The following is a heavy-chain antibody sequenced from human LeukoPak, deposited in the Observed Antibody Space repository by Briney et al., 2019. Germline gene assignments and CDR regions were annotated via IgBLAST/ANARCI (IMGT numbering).Heavy chain of an antibody. V-gene: IGHV1-24*01. CDR2: FDPEDGET. J-gene: IGHJ4*02. CDR3: ATGYSSGWSY. D-gene: IGHD6-19*01. Sequence: EASVTVSCTVSGYTLTELSMHWVRQAPGKGLEWMGGFDPEDGETIYAQKFQGGVTMTEDTSTDTAYMELSSLRSEDTAVYYCATGYSSGWSYWGQGTLVTVSS. CDR1: GYTLTELS.